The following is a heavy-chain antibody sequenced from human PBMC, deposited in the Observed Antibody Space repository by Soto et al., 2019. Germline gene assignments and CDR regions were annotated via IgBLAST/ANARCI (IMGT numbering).Heavy chain of an antibody. CDR2: IYYSGST. D-gene: IGHD3-10*01. Sequence: QVQLQESGPGLVKPSETLSLTCTVSGGSVSSGSYYWSWIRQPPGKGLEWIGNIYYSGSTNYNPSLKSRVTISVDTSKNQFALKLSSVTAADTAVYYCARDVPGTAGNCWGQGTLVTVSS. V-gene: IGHV4-61*01. CDR3: ARDVPGTAGNC. J-gene: IGHJ4*02. CDR1: GGSVSSGSYY.